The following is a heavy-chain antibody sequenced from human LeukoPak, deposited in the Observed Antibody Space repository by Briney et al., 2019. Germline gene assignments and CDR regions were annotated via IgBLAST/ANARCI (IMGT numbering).Heavy chain of an antibody. CDR2: ISAYNDNT. J-gene: IGHJ4*02. CDR1: GYTFTSYG. V-gene: IGHV1-18*01. CDR3: ARSPGYCSSTSCYVLTD. Sequence: GASVKVSCKASGYTFTSYGISWVRQAPGQGLEWMGWISAYNDNTNYAQKLQGRVTMTTDTSTSTAYMELRSLRSDDTAVYYCARSPGYCSSTSCYVLTDWGQGTLVTVSS. D-gene: IGHD2-2*01.